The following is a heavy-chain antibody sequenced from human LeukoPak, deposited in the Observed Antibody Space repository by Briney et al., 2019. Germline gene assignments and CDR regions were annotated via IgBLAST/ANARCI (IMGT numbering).Heavy chain of an antibody. V-gene: IGHV4-61*05. CDR2: IYYSGST. D-gene: IGHD2-15*01. CDR3: ATSCYLCGMDV. Sequence: PSETLSLTCTVSGGSISSSSYYWSWIRQPPGKGLEWIGYIYYSGSTNYNPSLKSRVTISVDKSKNQFSLKLSSVTAADTAVYYCATSCYLCGMDVWGQGTTVTVSS. J-gene: IGHJ6*02. CDR1: GGSISSSSYY.